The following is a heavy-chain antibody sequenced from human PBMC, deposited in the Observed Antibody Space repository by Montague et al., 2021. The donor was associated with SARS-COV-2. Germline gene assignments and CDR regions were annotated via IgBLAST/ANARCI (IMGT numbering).Heavy chain of an antibody. Sequence: SLRLSCSASGFTFSHYAMNWVRQAPGKGLEWVAFVSYDGDNKFYAEPVKGRFSISRDKAKNTLNLEVHSLRPDDTAVYYCARGRGPETGYHFDYWGQGTLVTVSS. CDR2: VSYDGDNK. CDR3: ARGRGPETGYHFDY. J-gene: IGHJ4*02. D-gene: IGHD3-9*01. V-gene: IGHV3-30-3*01. CDR1: GFTFSHYA.